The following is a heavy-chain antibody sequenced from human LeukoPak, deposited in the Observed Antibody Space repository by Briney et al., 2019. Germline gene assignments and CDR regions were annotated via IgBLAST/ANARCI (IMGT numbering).Heavy chain of an antibody. D-gene: IGHD6-19*01. CDR2: ISYDGSNK. CDR1: GFIFSSYG. V-gene: IGHV3-30*18. Sequence: GGSLRLSCAASGFIFSSYGMHWVRQAPGKGLEWVAVISYDGSNKYYADSVKGRFTISRDNSKNTLYLQMNSLRAEDTAVYYCAKERRQWLVLGFDYWGQGTLVTVSS. CDR3: AKERRQWLVLGFDY. J-gene: IGHJ4*02.